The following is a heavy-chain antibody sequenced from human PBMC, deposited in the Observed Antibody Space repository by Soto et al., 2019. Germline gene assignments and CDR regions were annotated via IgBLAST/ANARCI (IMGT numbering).Heavy chain of an antibody. CDR3: ARNRRRQWLVLVSIGAFDI. CDR1: GGSFSGYY. V-gene: IGHV4-34*01. Sequence: PSETLSLTCAVYGGSFSGYYLSWIRQPPGKGLEWIGEINHSGSTNYNPSLKSRVTISVDTSKNQFSLKLSSVTAADTAVYYCARNRRRQWLVLVSIGAFDIWGQGTMVTVSS. CDR2: INHSGST. J-gene: IGHJ3*02. D-gene: IGHD6-19*01.